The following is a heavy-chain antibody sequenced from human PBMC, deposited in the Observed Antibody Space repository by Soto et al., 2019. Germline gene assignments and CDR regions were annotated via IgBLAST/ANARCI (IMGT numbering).Heavy chain of an antibody. J-gene: IGHJ3*02. CDR2: IIPIFGTA. CDR3: ARVRRGYYNSSEPPHVVFDI. D-gene: IGHD3-22*01. Sequence: SVKVSCKASGGTFSSYAISWVRQAPGQGLEWMGGIIPIFGTANYAQKFQGRVTITADESTSTAYMELSSLRSEDTAVYYCARVRRGYYNSSEPPHVVFDIWGKGTMVPFPS. CDR1: GGTFSSYA. V-gene: IGHV1-69*13.